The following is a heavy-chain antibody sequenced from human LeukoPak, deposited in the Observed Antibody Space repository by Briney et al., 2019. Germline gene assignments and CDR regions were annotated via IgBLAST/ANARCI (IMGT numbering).Heavy chain of an antibody. Sequence: PGGSLRLSCAASGFTFSIYTMNWVRQAPGKGLEWVSSISSSSNYIYYADSVKGRFTISRDNAENSLYLQMNSLRAEDTAVYYGARDYDGSGYFGYWGQGTLVTVSS. CDR3: ARDYDGSGYFGY. V-gene: IGHV3-21*01. D-gene: IGHD3-22*01. CDR1: GFTFSIYT. CDR2: ISSSSNYI. J-gene: IGHJ4*02.